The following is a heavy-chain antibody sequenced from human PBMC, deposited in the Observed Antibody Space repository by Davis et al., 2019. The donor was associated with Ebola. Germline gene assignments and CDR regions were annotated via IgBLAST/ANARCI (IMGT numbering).Heavy chain of an antibody. CDR2: INPSGGST. CDR3: ARGLLRYFDWSPILYGMDV. CDR1: GYTFTGYY. D-gene: IGHD3-9*01. Sequence: AASVKVSCKASGYTFTGYYMHWVRQAPGQGLEWMGRINPSGGSTSYAQKFQGRVTMTTDTSTSTAYMELRSLRSDDTAVYYCARGLLRYFDWSPILYGMDVWGKGTTVTVSS. J-gene: IGHJ6*04. V-gene: IGHV1-46*01.